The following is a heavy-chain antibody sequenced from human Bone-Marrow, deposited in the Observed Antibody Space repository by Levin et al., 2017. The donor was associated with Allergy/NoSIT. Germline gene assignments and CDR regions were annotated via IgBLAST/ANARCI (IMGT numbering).Heavy chain of an antibody. V-gene: IGHV3-9*01. J-gene: IGHJ6*02. CDR3: ARHKDYGGNGYYYYGMGV. D-gene: IGHD4-23*01. Sequence: LSLTCAASGFTFTDYAIHWIRQAPGRGLEWVSGVSWNSGTIGYADSVKGRFTISRDNAKNSLYLQMNSLRTEDTALYFCARHKDYGGNGYYYYGMGVWGQGTTVTVSS. CDR1: GFTFTDYA. CDR2: VSWNSGTI.